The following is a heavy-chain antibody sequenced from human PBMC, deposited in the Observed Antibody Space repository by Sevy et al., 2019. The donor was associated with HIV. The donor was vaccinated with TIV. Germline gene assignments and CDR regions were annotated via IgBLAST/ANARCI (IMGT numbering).Heavy chain of an antibody. V-gene: IGHV4-38-2*01. CDR1: GYSISSGYY. J-gene: IGHJ3*02. CDR3: ARHVWGLLEDDAFDI. D-gene: IGHD1-26*01. CDR2: IFESGST. Sequence: SETLSLTCAVSGYSISSGYYWGWIRQPPGKGLEWIGSIFESGSTYYNPSLKSRVTISVDTSKNQFSLNLSFVTAADTAVYYCARHVWGLLEDDAFDIWGQGTMVTVSS.